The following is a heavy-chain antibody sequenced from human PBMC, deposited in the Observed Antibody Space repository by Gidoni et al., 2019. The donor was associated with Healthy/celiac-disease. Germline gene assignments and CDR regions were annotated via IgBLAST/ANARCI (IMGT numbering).Heavy chain of an antibody. Sequence: EVQLVESGGGLVQPGRSLRLSCAASGFTFDDYAMHWVRQAPGKGLEWVSGISGNSGSIGYADSGKGRFTISRDNAKNSLYLQMNSLRAEDTALYYCAKDYDFWSGYFSAFDYWGQGTLVTVSS. CDR1: GFTFDDYA. D-gene: IGHD3-3*01. V-gene: IGHV3-9*01. CDR3: AKDYDFWSGYFSAFDY. CDR2: ISGNSGSI. J-gene: IGHJ4*02.